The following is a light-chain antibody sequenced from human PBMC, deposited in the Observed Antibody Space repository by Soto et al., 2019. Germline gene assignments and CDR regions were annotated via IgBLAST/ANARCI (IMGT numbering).Light chain of an antibody. J-gene: IGKJ2*01. CDR3: QQTYSSQFT. CDR2: AAS. CDR1: QTISRN. V-gene: IGKV1-39*01. Sequence: DIQMTQSPSSLFASVGGRVTITCRANQTISRNLNWYQQKSGKAPQLLISAASHLHSGVPSRFTGSGSGTDFTLTISGLQPDDFATYHCQQTYSSQFTFGQGTKLE.